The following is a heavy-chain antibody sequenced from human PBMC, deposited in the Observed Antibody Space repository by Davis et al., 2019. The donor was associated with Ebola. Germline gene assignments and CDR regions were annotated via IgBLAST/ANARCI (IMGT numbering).Heavy chain of an antibody. V-gene: IGHV4-34*01. CDR3: ASDHNYDSSGYNGMDV. D-gene: IGHD3-22*01. CDR2: INHSGST. J-gene: IGHJ6*02. CDR1: GFTFSSYA. Sequence: ESLKISCAASGFTFSSYAMSWVRQPPGKGLEWIGEINHSGSTNYNPSLKSRVTISVDTSKNQFSLKLSSVTAADTAVYYCASDHNYDSSGYNGMDVWGQGTTVTVSS.